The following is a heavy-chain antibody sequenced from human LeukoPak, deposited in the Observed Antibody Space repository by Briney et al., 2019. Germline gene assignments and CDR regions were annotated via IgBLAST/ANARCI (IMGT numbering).Heavy chain of an antibody. CDR3: ARGGPEWPLDH. V-gene: IGHV3-33*01. D-gene: IGHD3-3*01. CDR1: GFSFNTFG. J-gene: IGHJ4*02. CDR2: IWYDGSNS. Sequence: GGSLRLSCVASGFSFNTFGMLWVRQAPGEGLEWVAVIWYDGSNSYYADSVRGRFTISRDNSKNTLYLQMNSLRAEDTAVYYCARGGPEWPLDHWGQGTLVTVSS.